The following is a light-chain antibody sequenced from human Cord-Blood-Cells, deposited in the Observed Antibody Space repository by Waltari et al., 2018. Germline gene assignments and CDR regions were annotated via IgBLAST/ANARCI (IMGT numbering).Light chain of an antibody. CDR3: CSYAGSSTYV. Sequence: QSALTQPASVSGSPGQSITISCTATSSDVGSYNLVSGYQQHPGKAPKLIIYEVSKRPSVVSHRFSGSKSGNTASLTISGRQAEDEADYDCCSYAGSSTYVFGTGTKVTVL. V-gene: IGLV2-23*02. CDR2: EVS. J-gene: IGLJ1*01. CDR1: SSDVGSYNL.